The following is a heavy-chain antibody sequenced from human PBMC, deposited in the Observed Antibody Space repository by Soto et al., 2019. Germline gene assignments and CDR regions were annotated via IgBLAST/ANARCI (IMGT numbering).Heavy chain of an antibody. CDR1: GYTFSNYD. CDR2: VKPNNGVT. D-gene: IGHD3-10*01. Sequence: QVQLVQSGAELKKPGASVKVSCKASGYTFSNYDMNWVRQATGQGPEWIGCVKPNNGVTGYAQKFQGRVTLTTDISTTTAYMELTSLRSEDTDIYYCAKVSRKGSAIDFDYWGQGTLITVSS. CDR3: AKVSRKGSAIDFDY. V-gene: IGHV1-8*01. J-gene: IGHJ4*02.